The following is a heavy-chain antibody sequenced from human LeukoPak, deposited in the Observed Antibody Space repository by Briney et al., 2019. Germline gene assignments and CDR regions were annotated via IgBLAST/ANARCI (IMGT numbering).Heavy chain of an antibody. Sequence: GGSLRLSCAASGFTFSSYSMNWVRQASGKGLEWVSSISSSSSYIYYADSVKGRFTISRDNAKNSLYLQMNSLRAEDTDVYYCASSLSRGYSGYEHWGQGTLVTVSS. D-gene: IGHD5-12*01. CDR3: ASSLSRGYSGYEH. CDR2: ISSSSSYI. V-gene: IGHV3-21*01. CDR1: GFTFSSYS. J-gene: IGHJ4*02.